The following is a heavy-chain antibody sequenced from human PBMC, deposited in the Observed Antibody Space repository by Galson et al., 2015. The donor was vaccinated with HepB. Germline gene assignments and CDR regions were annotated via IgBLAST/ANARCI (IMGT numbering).Heavy chain of an antibody. V-gene: IGHV4-34*01. CDR1: GGSFSGYY. CDR3: ARGTTVTNGATDY. CDR2: INHSGST. Sequence: ETLSLTCAVYGGSFSGYYWSWIRQPPGKGLEWIGEINHSGSTNYNPSLKSRVTISVDTSKNQFSLKLSSVTAADTAVYYCARGTTVTNGATDYWGQGTLVTVSS. D-gene: IGHD4-11*01. J-gene: IGHJ4*02.